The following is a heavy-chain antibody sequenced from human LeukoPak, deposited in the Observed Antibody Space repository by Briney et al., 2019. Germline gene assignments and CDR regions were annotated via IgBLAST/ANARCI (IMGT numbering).Heavy chain of an antibody. Sequence: GGSLRLSCAASEFTVSSNCMSWVRQAPGKGLEWVSIIYSGGSTYYADPVKGRFTISRDNSKNTLYLQMNSLRPEDTAVYYCTKDQGQGIWTDLTYWGRGNLVTVSS. J-gene: IGHJ4*02. D-gene: IGHD3/OR15-3a*01. V-gene: IGHV3-53*01. CDR2: IYSGGST. CDR3: TKDQGQGIWTDLTY. CDR1: EFTVSSNC.